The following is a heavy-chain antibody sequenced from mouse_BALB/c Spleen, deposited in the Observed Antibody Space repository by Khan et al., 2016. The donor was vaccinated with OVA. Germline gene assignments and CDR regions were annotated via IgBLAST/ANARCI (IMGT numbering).Heavy chain of an antibody. CDR3: ARAYYGNYREAMDY. Sequence: QVQLKESGPGLVAPSQSLSITCTVSGFSLTGYGVNWVRQPPGQGLEWLGMIWGDGSTDYNSALKSRLNLTKDNSKSQVFLKMNSLQTDDTARYYGARAYYGNYREAMDYWGQGTSVTVSS. CDR1: GFSLTGYG. J-gene: IGHJ4*01. D-gene: IGHD2-10*01. CDR2: IWGDGST. V-gene: IGHV2-6-7*01.